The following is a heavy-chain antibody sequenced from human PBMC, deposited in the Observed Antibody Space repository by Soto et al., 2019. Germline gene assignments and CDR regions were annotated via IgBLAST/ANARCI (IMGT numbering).Heavy chain of an antibody. CDR3: ARSPEIRDYGEATYWYFDL. Sequence: QVQLVQSGAEVKKPGSSVKVSCKASGGTFSSYAISWVRQAPGQGLEWMGGIIPIFGTANYAQKFQGSVKLPADEATSTAYMELSSLRSADSVVYYCARSPEIRDYGEATYWYFDLGGRGTLVTFSS. J-gene: IGHJ2*01. CDR2: IIPIFGTA. CDR1: GGTFSSYA. D-gene: IGHD4-17*01. V-gene: IGHV1-69*12.